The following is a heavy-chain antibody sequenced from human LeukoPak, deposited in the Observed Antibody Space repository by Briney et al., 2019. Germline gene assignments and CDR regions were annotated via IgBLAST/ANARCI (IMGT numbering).Heavy chain of an antibody. D-gene: IGHD2-2*01. CDR1: GFTFSDYY. CDR3: ARDNVVVPAAMDV. CDR2: ISSSGSTI. J-gene: IGHJ6*02. V-gene: IGHV3-11*01. Sequence: GGSLRLTCAASGFTFSDYYMSWIRQAPGKGLEWVSYISSSGSTIYYADSVKGRFTISGDNAKNSLYLQMNSLRAEDTAVYYRARDNVVVPAAMDVWGQGTTVTVSS.